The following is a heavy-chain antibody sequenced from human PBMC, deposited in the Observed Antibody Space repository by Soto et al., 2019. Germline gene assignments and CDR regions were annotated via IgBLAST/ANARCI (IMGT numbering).Heavy chain of an antibody. CDR2: IWYDGSNK. D-gene: IGHD3-3*01. Sequence: GGSLRLSCAASGFTFSSYGMHWVRQAPGKGLEWVAVIWYDGSNKYYADSVKGRFTISRDNSKNTLYLQMNSLRAEDTAVYYCASSFGVARFDYWGQGTLVTVSS. V-gene: IGHV3-33*01. CDR3: ASSFGVARFDY. CDR1: GFTFSSYG. J-gene: IGHJ4*02.